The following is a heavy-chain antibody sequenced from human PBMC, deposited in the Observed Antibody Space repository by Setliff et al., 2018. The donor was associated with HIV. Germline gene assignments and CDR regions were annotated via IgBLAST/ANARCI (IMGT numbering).Heavy chain of an antibody. CDR1: GFTFSSFG. CDR2: IWYDGINK. V-gene: IGHV3-30*02. Sequence: PGGSLRLSCAASGFTFSSFGMHWVRQAPGKGLEWVAVIWYDGINKNYGDSVKGRFTVSRDNSKNTVYLQMNSLRLEDTALYYCAKPRLYNSALENWGQGTLVTVSS. D-gene: IGHD1-1*01. J-gene: IGHJ4*02. CDR3: AKPRLYNSALEN.